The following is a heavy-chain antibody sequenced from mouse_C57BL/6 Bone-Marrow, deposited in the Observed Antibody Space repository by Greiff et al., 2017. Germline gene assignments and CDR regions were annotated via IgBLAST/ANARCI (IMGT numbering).Heavy chain of an antibody. D-gene: IGHD1-1*01. V-gene: IGHV1-82*01. CDR3: ARAGGYYYGSSYGYFDV. CDR1: GYAFSSSW. CDR2: IYPGDGDT. J-gene: IGHJ1*03. Sequence: QVQLKESGPELVKPGASVKISCKASGYAFSSSWMNWVKQRPGKGLEWIGRIYPGDGDTNYNGKFKGKATLTADKSSSTAYMQLSSLTSEDSAVYCCARAGGYYYGSSYGYFDVWGTGTTVTVSS.